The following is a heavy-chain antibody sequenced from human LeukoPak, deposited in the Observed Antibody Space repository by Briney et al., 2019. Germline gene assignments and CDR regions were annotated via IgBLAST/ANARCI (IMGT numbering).Heavy chain of an antibody. CDR3: AREMATTSDAFDI. CDR2: INHSGST. J-gene: IGHJ3*02. V-gene: IGHV4-34*01. D-gene: IGHD5-24*01. CDR1: GGSFSGYY. Sequence: SETLSLTCVVYGGSFSGYYWSWIRQPPGKGLEWIGEINHSGSTNYNPSLKSRVTISVDTSKNQFSLKLSSVTAADTAVYYCAREMATTSDAFDIWGQGTMVTVSS.